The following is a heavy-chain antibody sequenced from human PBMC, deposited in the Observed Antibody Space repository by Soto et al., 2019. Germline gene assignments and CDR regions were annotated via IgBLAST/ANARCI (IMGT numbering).Heavy chain of an antibody. CDR3: TSVGKLTTAYYTDY. CDR1: GFTFSDYY. V-gene: IGHV3-72*01. J-gene: IGHJ4*02. D-gene: IGHD1-26*01. CDR2: IRDRANTYTT. Sequence: EVQLVESGGGLVQPEGSLRLSCAASGFTFSDYYMDWVRQAPGKGLEWVGRIRDRANTYTTEYAASVKGRFTVSRDNSSNSLNLQMNRLKTEDTDMYYCTSVGKLTTAYYTDYWGQGTLVTVSS.